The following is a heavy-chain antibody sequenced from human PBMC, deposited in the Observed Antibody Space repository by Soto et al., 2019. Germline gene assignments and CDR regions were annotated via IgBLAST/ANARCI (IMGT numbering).Heavy chain of an antibody. D-gene: IGHD1-26*01. V-gene: IGHV3-23*01. CDR3: AKVSLGALTFTDYYYYGLDV. CDR2: VSGGGGST. J-gene: IGHJ6*02. CDR1: GFTFSTYA. Sequence: GGSLRLSCAASGFTFSTYAMNWVRQAPGKGLEWVSAVSGGGGSTYYADSVKGRVTISRDNSKNTLYLQMNSLRAEDTAVYYCAKVSLGALTFTDYYYYGLDVWGQGTTVTVSS.